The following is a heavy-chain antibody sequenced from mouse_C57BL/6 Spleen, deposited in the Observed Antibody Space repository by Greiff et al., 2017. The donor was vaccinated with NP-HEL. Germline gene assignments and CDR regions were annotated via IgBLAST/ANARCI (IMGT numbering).Heavy chain of an antibody. J-gene: IGHJ2*01. V-gene: IGHV1-4*01. CDR3: AREARNYFDY. D-gene: IGHD3-3*01. CDR2: INPSRGYT. Sequence: QVQLQQSGAELARPGASVKMSCKASGYTFTSYTMHWVKQRPGQGLEWIGYINPSRGYTKYNQKFKDKATLTAAKSSSTAYMQLRSLTSEDSAVYYCAREARNYFDYWGQGTTLTVSS. CDR1: GYTFTSYT.